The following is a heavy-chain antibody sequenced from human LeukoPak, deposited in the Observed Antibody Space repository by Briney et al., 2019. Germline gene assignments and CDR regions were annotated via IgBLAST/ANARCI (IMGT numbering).Heavy chain of an antibody. J-gene: IGHJ4*02. CDR1: GYTFTSYA. V-gene: IGHV1-3*01. CDR3: ARDPAAAGDPLDGY. Sequence: ASVKVSCKASGYTFTSYAMHWVRQAPGQRLEWMGWINAGNGNTKYSQKFQGRVTITRDTSASTAYMELSSLRSEDTAVYYCARDPAAAGDPLDGYWGQGTLVTVPS. CDR2: INAGNGNT. D-gene: IGHD6-13*01.